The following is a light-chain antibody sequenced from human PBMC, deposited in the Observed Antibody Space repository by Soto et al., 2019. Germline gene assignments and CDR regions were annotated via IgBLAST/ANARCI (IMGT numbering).Light chain of an antibody. CDR1: QIINNF. J-gene: IGKJ3*01. Sequence: DIQMTQSPSSLSASVGDRVTITCRASQIINNFLNWYQQKPGKAPKLLIYAASTLQSGVPSRFSGSGSGTDFTLTISSLQPEDFATYYCQHSYSGLGPGTKVDIK. CDR2: AAS. V-gene: IGKV1-39*01. CDR3: QHSYSG.